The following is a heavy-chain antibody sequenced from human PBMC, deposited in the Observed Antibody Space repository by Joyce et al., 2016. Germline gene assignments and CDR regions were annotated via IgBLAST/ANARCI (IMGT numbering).Heavy chain of an antibody. V-gene: IGHV4-59*01. J-gene: IGHJ6*03. Sequence: QVQLQESGPGLVKPSETLSLICTVSGGSISNFYWSWIRQPPGKGLEWIGYIHYSGSTNYAPSLKSRVTISVDTSKDQFSLRLSSVTAADTAVYYCARVKYSSSFFYYYYYMDVWGKGTTVTVSS. CDR3: ARVKYSSSFFYYYYYMDV. CDR1: GGSISNFY. CDR2: IHYSGST. D-gene: IGHD6-6*01.